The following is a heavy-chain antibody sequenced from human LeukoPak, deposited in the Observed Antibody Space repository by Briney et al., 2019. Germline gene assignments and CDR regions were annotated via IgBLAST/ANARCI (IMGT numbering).Heavy chain of an antibody. V-gene: IGHV3-64*04. Sequence: SCKASGGTFSSYAMHWVRQAPGKGLEYVSAISDSGGSTYYADSVKGRFTISRDNSKNTLSLQMNSQRAEDTALYYCARGFVLGAAKNYFDYWGQGALVTVSS. D-gene: IGHD2-21*02. CDR2: ISDSGGST. J-gene: IGHJ4*02. CDR1: GGTFSSYA. CDR3: ARGFVLGAAKNYFDY.